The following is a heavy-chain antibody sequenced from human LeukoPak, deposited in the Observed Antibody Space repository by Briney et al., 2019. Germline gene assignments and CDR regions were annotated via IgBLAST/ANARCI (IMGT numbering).Heavy chain of an antibody. CDR1: GFTFSSYW. Sequence: GGSLRLSCAASGFTFSSYWMHWVRQAPGKGLVWVSRIDNDGSDTTYADSVRGRFTISRDNAKGTLYLQMDGLRAEDTAVYYCVRDRPHNWFDPWGQGTLVTVSS. V-gene: IGHV3-74*01. J-gene: IGHJ5*02. CDR2: IDNDGSDT. CDR3: VRDRPHNWFDP. D-gene: IGHD6-6*01.